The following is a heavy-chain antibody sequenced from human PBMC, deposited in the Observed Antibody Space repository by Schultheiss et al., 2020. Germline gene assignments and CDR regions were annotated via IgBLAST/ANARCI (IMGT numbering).Heavy chain of an antibody. CDR3: ARAGRRRWLQPTNWFDP. D-gene: IGHD5-24*01. CDR2: INHSGST. J-gene: IGHJ5*02. CDR1: GGSFSGYY. V-gene: IGHV4-34*01. Sequence: SETLSLTCAVYGGSFSGYYWSWIRQPPGKGLEWIGEINHSGSTNYNPSLKSRVTISVDTSKNQFSLKLSSVTAADMAVYYCARAGRRRWLQPTNWFDPWGQGTLVTVSS.